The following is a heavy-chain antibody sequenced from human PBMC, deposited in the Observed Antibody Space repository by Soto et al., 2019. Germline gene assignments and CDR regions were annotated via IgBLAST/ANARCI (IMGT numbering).Heavy chain of an antibody. J-gene: IGHJ6*03. V-gene: IGHV4-59*01. Sequence: QVQLQESGPGLVKPSETLSLTCTVSGGSISSYYWNWIRQPPGKGREWIGYIYHSGSTNYNPSLKSRVTMSVDTSKNHFSLKLNPVTAADTAVYYCARGKDTAMGYYYYYYMDVWGKGTTVTVSS. CDR3: ARGKDTAMGYYYYYYMDV. CDR2: IYHSGST. CDR1: GGSISSYY. D-gene: IGHD5-18*01.